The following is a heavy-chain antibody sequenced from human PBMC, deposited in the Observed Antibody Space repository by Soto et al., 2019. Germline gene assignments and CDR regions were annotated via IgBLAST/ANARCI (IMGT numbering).Heavy chain of an antibody. J-gene: IGHJ4*02. CDR2: IYYSGST. CDR1: GGSISSSSYY. Sequence: SETLSLTCTVSGGSISSSSYYWGWIRQPPGKGLEWIGSIYYSGSTYYNPSLKSRVTISVDTSKNQFSLKLSSVTAADTAVYYCARQSRLGVVIIYWGQGTLVTVSS. V-gene: IGHV4-39*01. CDR3: ARQSRLGVVIIY. D-gene: IGHD3-3*01.